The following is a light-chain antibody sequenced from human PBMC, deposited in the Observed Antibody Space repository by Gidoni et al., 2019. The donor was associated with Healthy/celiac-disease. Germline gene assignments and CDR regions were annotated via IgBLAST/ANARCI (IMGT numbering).Light chain of an antibody. J-gene: IGKJ4*01. Sequence: EIVMTQSPATLSVSPGERATISCRASQNVNNNLAWSQQKPGQAPRLLIYGSSTRATGIPARVSGSWSWTEFSLTITSLQSEDFAVYYCQQYNNWPPLTFXGXTKVXIK. CDR3: QQYNNWPPLT. V-gene: IGKV3-15*01. CDR2: GSS. CDR1: QNVNNN.